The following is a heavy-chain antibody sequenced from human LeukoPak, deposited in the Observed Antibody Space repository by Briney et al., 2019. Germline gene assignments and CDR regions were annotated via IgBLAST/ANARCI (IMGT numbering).Heavy chain of an antibody. D-gene: IGHD2-2*01. J-gene: IGHJ4*02. CDR2: IYPGGSDT. CDR1: GYRFTSYW. CDR3: ARLVVPAAISAFFDY. V-gene: IGHV5-51*01. Sequence: ESLKISCKGSGYRFTSYWIGWVRQMPGKGLEWRGLIYPGGSDTRYSPSFQGQVNISADKSIRTAYLQWSSLKASDTAMYYCARLVVPAAISAFFDYWGRGTLVTVSS.